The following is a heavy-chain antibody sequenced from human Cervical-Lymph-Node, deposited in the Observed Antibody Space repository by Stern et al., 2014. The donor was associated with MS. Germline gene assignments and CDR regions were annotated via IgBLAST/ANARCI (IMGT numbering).Heavy chain of an antibody. CDR2: INPSSGHT. J-gene: IGHJ3*02. V-gene: IGHV1-46*01. CDR1: GYNFTIYY. D-gene: IGHD3-16*01. Sequence: QLVQSGAEVKKPGASANVSCKTSGYNFTIYYIHWVRQAPGQGLEWMGIINPSSGHTSNAQKFQGRVTLIRDTSTSTVHMALNSLRSDDTAVYFCARDRGPHAFDIWGQGTMVTVSS. CDR3: ARDRGPHAFDI.